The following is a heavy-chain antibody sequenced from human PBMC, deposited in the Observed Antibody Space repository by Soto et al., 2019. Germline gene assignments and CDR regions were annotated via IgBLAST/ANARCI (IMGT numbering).Heavy chain of an antibody. J-gene: IGHJ6*02. V-gene: IGHV1-69*06. D-gene: IGHD3-3*01. Sequence: SVKVSCKASGGTFSSYAISWVRQAPGQGLEWMGGIIPIFGTANYAQKFQGRVTITADKSTSTAYMELSSLRSEDTVVYYCARPTPDFWSGYYSLDYYYYYGMDVWGQGTTVTVSS. CDR1: GGTFSSYA. CDR2: IIPIFGTA. CDR3: ARPTPDFWSGYYSLDYYYYYGMDV.